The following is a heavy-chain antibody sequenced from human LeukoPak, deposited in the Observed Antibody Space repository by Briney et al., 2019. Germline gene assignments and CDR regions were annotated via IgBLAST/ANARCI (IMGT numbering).Heavy chain of an antibody. J-gene: IGHJ3*02. CDR2: IYYSGST. Sequence: SETLSLTCTVSGGSIRSYYWSWIRQPPGKGLEWIAYIYYSGSTNYNPSLKSRVTISVDTSKNQFSLKLSSVTAADTAVYYCARVPLGAVAGHDAFDIWGQGTMVTVSS. CDR3: ARVPLGAVAGHDAFDI. V-gene: IGHV4-59*01. CDR1: GGSIRSYY. D-gene: IGHD6-19*01.